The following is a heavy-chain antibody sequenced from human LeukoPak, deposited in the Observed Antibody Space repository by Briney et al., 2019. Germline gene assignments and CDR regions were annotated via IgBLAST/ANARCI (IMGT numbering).Heavy chain of an antibody. V-gene: IGHV1-24*01. D-gene: IGHD2-15*01. J-gene: IGHJ4*02. CDR2: FDPEDGET. CDR3: ATVNGYCSGGSCYGFDY. CDR1: GYTLTELS. Sequence: GASVKVSCKVSGYTLTELSMHWVRQAPGKGLEWMGGFDPEDGETIYAQKFQGRVTMTEDTSTDTAYMELSSLRSEDTAVYYCATVNGYCSGGSCYGFDYWGQGTLVTVSS.